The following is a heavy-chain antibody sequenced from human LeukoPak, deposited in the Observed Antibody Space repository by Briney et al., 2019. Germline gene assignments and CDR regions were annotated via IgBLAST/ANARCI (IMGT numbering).Heavy chain of an antibody. CDR1: GFTFSSYW. V-gene: IGHV3-7*01. CDR3: ARRPHYYYYYYMDV. CDR2: IKQDGSEK. J-gene: IGHJ6*03. Sequence: PGGSLRLSCAASGFTFSSYWMSWVRQAPGKGLEWVANIKQDGSEKYYVDSVKGRFTISRDNAKNSLYLQMNSLRAEDTAVYYCARRPHYYYYYYMDVWGQGTTVTVSS.